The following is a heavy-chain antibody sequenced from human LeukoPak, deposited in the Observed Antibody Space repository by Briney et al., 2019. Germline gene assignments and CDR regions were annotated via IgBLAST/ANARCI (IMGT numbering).Heavy chain of an antibody. CDR2: ISYDGSNK. V-gene: IGHV3-30*18. J-gene: IGHJ4*02. CDR1: GFTFSSYG. D-gene: IGHD6-25*01. CDR3: AEDAQRD. Sequence: GGSLRLSCAASGFTFSSYGMHWVRQAPGKGLEWVAVISYDGSNKYYADSVKGRFTISRDNSKNTLYLQMNRLRAEDTAVYYCAEDAQRDWGQGTLVTVSS.